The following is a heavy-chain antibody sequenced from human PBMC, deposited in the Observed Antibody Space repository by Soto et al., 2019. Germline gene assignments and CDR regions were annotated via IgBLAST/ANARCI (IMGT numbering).Heavy chain of an antibody. J-gene: IGHJ4*02. Sequence: SETLSLTCSFSCGSITNGGHYWSWIRQRPGKGLEWIGIIYYSGSTSYHPSLKSRATISLDRSKNQFSLKLNSVTAADSAVYYCTGHYSSSWVYNYWGQGTSVTVSS. V-gene: IGHV4-31*03. CDR1: CGSITNGGHY. CDR3: TGHYSSSWVYNY. CDR2: IYYSGST. D-gene: IGHD6-6*01.